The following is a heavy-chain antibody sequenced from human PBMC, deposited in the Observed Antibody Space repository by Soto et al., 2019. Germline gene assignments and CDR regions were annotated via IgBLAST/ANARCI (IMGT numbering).Heavy chain of an antibody. D-gene: IGHD3-16*01. J-gene: IGHJ4*02. CDR2: INPDGNVG. CDR1: GFTFSTYW. V-gene: IGHV3-7*03. CDR3: AGWGGHDSNY. Sequence: EVQLLGSGGGLVQPGGSLRLSCVGSGFTFSTYWMNWVRQAPGKGLEWVANINPDGNVGTYVDSVRGRFTTSRDNAKNSLYLQMNSLGANDTAVYFCAGWGGHDSNYWGQGIMVTVSS.